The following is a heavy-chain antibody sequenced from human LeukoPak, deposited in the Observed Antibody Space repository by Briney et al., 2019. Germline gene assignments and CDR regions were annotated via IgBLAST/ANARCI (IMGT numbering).Heavy chain of an antibody. CDR2: IIPILGIA. Sequence: SVKVSCKASGGTFSSYAISWVRQAPGQGLEWMGRIIPILGIANYAQKFQGRVTITADKSTSTAYMELSSLRSEDTAVYYCASIGTTVTTVGVYWGQGTLVTVSS. D-gene: IGHD4-17*01. CDR1: GGTFSSYA. CDR3: ASIGTTVTTVGVY. V-gene: IGHV1-69*04. J-gene: IGHJ4*02.